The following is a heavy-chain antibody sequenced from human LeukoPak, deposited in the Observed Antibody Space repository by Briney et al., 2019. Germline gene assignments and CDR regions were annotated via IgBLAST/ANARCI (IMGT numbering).Heavy chain of an antibody. D-gene: IGHD1-26*01. V-gene: IGHV3-11*04. CDR2: IIHSGRST. CDR1: GFTFRKYF. CDR3: AREASGNYYVFDS. Sequence: PGGSPRLSCEASGFTFRKYFMRWICQAPGKGLEWVSYIIHSGRSTNYADAVNGRFTISRDNVKKSVYLEMTDLRAEDTAVYYCAREASGNYYVFDSWGQGTLVTVSS. J-gene: IGHJ4*02.